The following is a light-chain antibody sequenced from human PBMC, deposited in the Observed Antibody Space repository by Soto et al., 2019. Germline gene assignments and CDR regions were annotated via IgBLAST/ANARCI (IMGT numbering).Light chain of an antibody. CDR3: QQYNNWPPYT. CDR2: GAS. V-gene: IGKV3-15*01. J-gene: IGKJ2*01. CDR1: QSVSSN. Sequence: EIVMTQSPATLSVSPGERATLSCRASQSVSSNLAWYQQTPGQAPRLLIYGASTRATGIPARFSGSGSGTEFTLTISSFQSEDFAGYYCQQYNNWPPYTFGQGTKLEIK.